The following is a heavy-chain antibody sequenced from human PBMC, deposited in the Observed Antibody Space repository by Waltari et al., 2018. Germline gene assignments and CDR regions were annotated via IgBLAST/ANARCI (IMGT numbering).Heavy chain of an antibody. J-gene: IGHJ4*02. CDR3: AKDHLNVIVGVGFFDS. Sequence: QVFLVESGGGVVQPGGSLSLSCVASGFSFSGSVMHWVRQAPGKGLEWVTVISPDGNTEFYGDSMKGRFSVSRDNSKNTLYLQMNGLRTEDTAVYYCAKDHLNVIVGVGFFDSWGQGAVVAVSS. CDR2: ISPDGNTE. V-gene: IGHV3-30*18. CDR1: GFSFSGSV. D-gene: IGHD1-26*01.